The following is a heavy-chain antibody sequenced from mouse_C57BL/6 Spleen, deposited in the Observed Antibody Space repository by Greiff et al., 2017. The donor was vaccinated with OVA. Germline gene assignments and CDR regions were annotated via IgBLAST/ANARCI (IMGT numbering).Heavy chain of an antibody. CDR2: IYPGDGDT. CDR3: ARSGGSSLDY. Sequence: QVQLQQSGPELVKPGASVKISCKASGYAFSSSWMNWVKQRPGKGLEWIGRIYPGDGDTNYNGKFKGKATLTADKSSSTAYMQLSSLTSEDSAVYCCARSGGSSLDYWGQGTTLTVSS. D-gene: IGHD1-1*01. J-gene: IGHJ2*01. CDR1: GYAFSSSW. V-gene: IGHV1-82*01.